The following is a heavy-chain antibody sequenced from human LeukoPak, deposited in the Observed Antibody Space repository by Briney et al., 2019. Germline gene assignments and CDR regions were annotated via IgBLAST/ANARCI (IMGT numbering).Heavy chain of an antibody. CDR1: GALISSGSYY. Sequence: PSQTLSLTCTVSGALISSGSYYWSWIRQPAGKGLEWIGRMYTSGSTNYNPSLKSRVTISVDTSKNQFSLKLSSVTAADTAVYYCARGRANYDFWRHGGWFDPWGQGTLVTVSS. D-gene: IGHD3-3*01. CDR2: MYTSGST. V-gene: IGHV4-61*02. CDR3: ARGRANYDFWRHGGWFDP. J-gene: IGHJ5*02.